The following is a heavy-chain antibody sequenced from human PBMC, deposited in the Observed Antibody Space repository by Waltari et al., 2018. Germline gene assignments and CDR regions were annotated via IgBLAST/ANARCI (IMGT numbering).Heavy chain of an antibody. Sequence: VRLVASGGGRVEPGESLRLSCVGSGFSFDEYSRNWVRQAPGKGIEWVSSLNNGGDYKGYADSVEGRFTISRDNDKNTLYLQMNDLRVDDTAIYYCARGKAFDPWGQGTRVNVSS. V-gene: IGHV3-21*06. CDR2: LNNGGDYK. J-gene: IGHJ5*02. CDR1: GFSFDEYS. CDR3: ARGKAFDP.